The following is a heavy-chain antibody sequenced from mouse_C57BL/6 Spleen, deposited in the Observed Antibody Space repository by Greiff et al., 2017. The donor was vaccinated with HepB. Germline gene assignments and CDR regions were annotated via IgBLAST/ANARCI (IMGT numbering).Heavy chain of an antibody. CDR2: IYPGDGDT. CDR3: ARRGLGRGAMDY. CDR1: GYAFSSSW. Sequence: QVQLQHSGPELVKPGASVKISCKASGYAFSSSWMNWVKQRPGKGLEWIGRIYPGDGDTNYNGKFKGKATLTADKSSSTAYMQLSSLTSEDSAVYFCARRGLGRGAMDYWGQGTSVTVSS. J-gene: IGHJ4*01. V-gene: IGHV1-82*01. D-gene: IGHD4-1*01.